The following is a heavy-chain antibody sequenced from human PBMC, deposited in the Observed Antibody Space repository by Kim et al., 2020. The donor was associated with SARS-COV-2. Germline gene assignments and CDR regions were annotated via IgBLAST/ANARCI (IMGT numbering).Heavy chain of an antibody. Sequence: GGSLRLSCAASGFTFSSYGMHWVRQAPGKGLEWVAVISYDGSNKYYADSVKGRFTISRDNSKNTLYLQMNSLRAEDTAVYYCAQGGGSDYWGQGTLVTVSS. V-gene: IGHV3-30*03. CDR2: ISYDGSNK. CDR1: GFTFSSYG. CDR3: AQGGGSDY. D-gene: IGHD5-12*01. J-gene: IGHJ4*02.